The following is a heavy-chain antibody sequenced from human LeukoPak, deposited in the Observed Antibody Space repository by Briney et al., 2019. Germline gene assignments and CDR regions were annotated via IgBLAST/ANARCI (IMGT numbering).Heavy chain of an antibody. D-gene: IGHD6-19*01. Sequence: GASVKVSGKASGYTFTGYYMHWVRQAPGQGLEWMGWINPNSGGTNYAQKFQGRVTMTRDTSISTAYMELSRLRSDDTAVYYCASCIAVAGTDDAFDIWGQGTMVTVSS. J-gene: IGHJ3*02. CDR1: GYTFTGYY. CDR2: INPNSGGT. CDR3: ASCIAVAGTDDAFDI. V-gene: IGHV1-2*02.